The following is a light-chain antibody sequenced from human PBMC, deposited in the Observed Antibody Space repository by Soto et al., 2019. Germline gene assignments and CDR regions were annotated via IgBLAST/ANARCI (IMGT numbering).Light chain of an antibody. J-gene: IGKJ4*01. V-gene: IGKV1-12*01. CDR2: SAS. CDR3: QQAYSFPRT. CDR1: QGVGDR. Sequence: DIQMTQSPSSVSASVGDRVTITCRASQGVGDRLAWYQQKPGRAPKLLIYSASSLLSGVPSRFSGSGSGTDFTLTISSLQPEDFATYLCQQAYSFPRTFVGGTKVEIK.